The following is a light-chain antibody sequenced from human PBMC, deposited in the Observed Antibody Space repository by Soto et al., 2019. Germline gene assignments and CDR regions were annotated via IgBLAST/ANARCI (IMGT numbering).Light chain of an antibody. V-gene: IGKV3-20*01. CDR3: QHYVTSLTT. CDR1: QSVTSNY. Sequence: EIVLTQSPGTLSLSPGEIATLSCGASQSVTSNYLAWYQQKPGQAPRLLIFGASIRVKGIPDRFIGSGSGTDFTLTISRLEPEDFAVYYCQHYVTSLTTFGQGTRWIS. CDR2: GAS. J-gene: IGKJ1*01.